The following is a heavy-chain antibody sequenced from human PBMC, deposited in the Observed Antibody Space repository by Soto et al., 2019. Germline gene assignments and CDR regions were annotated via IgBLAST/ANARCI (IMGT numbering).Heavy chain of an antibody. CDR2: IYYSGST. Sequence: SETQSLTCTVSGGSVSSGSYYWSWIRQPPGKGLEWIGYIYYSGSTNYNPSLKSRVTISVDTSKNQFSLKLSSVTAADTAVYYCARGRNSKWFDPWGQGTLVTVSS. CDR1: GGSVSSGSYY. V-gene: IGHV4-61*01. J-gene: IGHJ5*02. CDR3: ARGRNSKWFDP.